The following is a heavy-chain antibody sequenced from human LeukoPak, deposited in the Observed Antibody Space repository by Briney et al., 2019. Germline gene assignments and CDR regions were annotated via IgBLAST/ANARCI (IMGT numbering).Heavy chain of an antibody. Sequence: GGSLRLSCAASGITVTSNHMSWVRQAPGKELEWVSVIYSGGSTYYADSVKGRFTISRDNSKNKVYLQMNRLRAGDTARYYCAKDLTTAPGTVFHFHPWGQGTLVTVSS. V-gene: IGHV3-53*01. CDR1: GITVTSNH. J-gene: IGHJ5*02. D-gene: IGHD6-13*01. CDR3: AKDLTTAPGTVFHFHP. CDR2: IYSGGST.